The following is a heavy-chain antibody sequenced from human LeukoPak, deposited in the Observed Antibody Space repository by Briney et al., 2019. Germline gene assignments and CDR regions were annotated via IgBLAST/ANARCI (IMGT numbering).Heavy chain of an antibody. J-gene: IGHJ1*01. CDR2: IYSSGTS. V-gene: IGHV4-59*12. CDR1: GGSMSSYY. CDR3: ATYSITGAWAEYFLH. D-gene: IGHD2/OR15-2a*01. Sequence: SETLSLTCTVSGGSMSSYYWSWIRQPPGQGLEWIGYIYSSGTSNYNPSLKSRVTISVDTSKNQFSLKLFSVTAADTAAYYCATYSITGAWAEYFLHWGQGTLVTVSS.